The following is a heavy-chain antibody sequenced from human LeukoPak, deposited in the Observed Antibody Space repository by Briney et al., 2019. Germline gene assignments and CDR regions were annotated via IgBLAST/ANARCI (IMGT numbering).Heavy chain of an antibody. CDR2: IPYDGSNK. V-gene: IGHV3-30*18. D-gene: IGHD1-26*01. CDR3: AKDSLGGRNYFDY. Sequence: PGGSLRLSCAASGFXFSSYGMHWVRQAPGKGLEWVAIIPYDGSNKYYADSVKGRFTISRDNSKNTLYLQMNSLRAEDTAVYYCAKDSLGGRNYFDYWGQGTLVTVSS. CDR1: GFXFSSYG. J-gene: IGHJ4*02.